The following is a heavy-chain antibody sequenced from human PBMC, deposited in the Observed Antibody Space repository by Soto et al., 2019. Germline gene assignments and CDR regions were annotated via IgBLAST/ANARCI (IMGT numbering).Heavy chain of an antibody. V-gene: IGHV4-61*01. CDR3: ARVDHSYGYGYFDY. Sequence: PSETLSLTCTVSGGSVSSGNYYWRWIRQPPGKGLEWIGYIHYSGSTNYNPSLKSRVTISVDTSKNQFSLKLSSVTAADTAVYCCARVDHSYGYGYFDYWGQGTLVTVSS. CDR1: GGSVSSGNYY. J-gene: IGHJ4*02. CDR2: IHYSGST. D-gene: IGHD5-18*01.